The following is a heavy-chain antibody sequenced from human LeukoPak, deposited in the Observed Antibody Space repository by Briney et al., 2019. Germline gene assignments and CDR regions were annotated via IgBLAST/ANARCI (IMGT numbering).Heavy chain of an antibody. CDR3: ARGRGRITMVRGQKNWFDP. J-gene: IGHJ5*02. CDR2: VNHRGTA. D-gene: IGHD3-10*01. V-gene: IGHV4-34*01. Sequence: PSETLSLTCSVDGGSVSGYYWSWIRQSPGKGLEWIGEVNHRGTANYNPSLRRRATISVDTSKNQFSLRLTSVTAADTAVYYCARGRGRITMVRGQKNWFDPWGQGTLVTVSS. CDR1: GGSVSGYY.